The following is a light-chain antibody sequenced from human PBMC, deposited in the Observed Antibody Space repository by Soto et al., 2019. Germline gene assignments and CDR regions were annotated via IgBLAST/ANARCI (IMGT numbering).Light chain of an antibody. J-gene: IGKJ4*01. V-gene: IGKV3D-15*01. CDR2: NIS. Sequence: EIVMTQSPATLSVSPGERATLSCRASQSVSSNLAWYQQKPGQAPSLLIYNISDRATVIPTRFSGSGSGTECALTISSLQSGDFAVYYCQQYNDWPLAFGGGTKGEIK. CDR3: QQYNDWPLA. CDR1: QSVSSN.